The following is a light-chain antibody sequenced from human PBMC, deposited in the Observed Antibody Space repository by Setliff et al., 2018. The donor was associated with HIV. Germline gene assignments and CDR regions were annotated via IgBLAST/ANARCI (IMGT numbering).Light chain of an antibody. J-gene: IGKJ4*01. CDR1: QSVSEY. Sequence: EIVLTQSPATLSLSPGERATLSCWASQSVSEYLAWYQQKPGQAPRLLIYDASNRASGIPARFSGSGSGTDFTLTISSLEPEDFAVYYCQQRSIWPLSFGGGTKVDIK. CDR2: DAS. V-gene: IGKV3-11*01. CDR3: QQRSIWPLS.